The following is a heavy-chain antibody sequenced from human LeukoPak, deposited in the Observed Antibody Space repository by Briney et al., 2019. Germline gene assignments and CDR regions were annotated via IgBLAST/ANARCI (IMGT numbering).Heavy chain of an antibody. J-gene: IGHJ4*02. CDR2: ITWNGDST. D-gene: IGHD6-19*01. Sequence: GGSLRLSCAASGFTFDDYGMGWVRQAPGKGLEWISGITWNGDSTGYADSVKGRFTISRDNAKNSLYLQMNSLRAEDSAVYYCARQWLVGVLYWGQGTLVTVSS. CDR3: ARQWLVGVLY. V-gene: IGHV3-20*04. CDR1: GFTFDDYG.